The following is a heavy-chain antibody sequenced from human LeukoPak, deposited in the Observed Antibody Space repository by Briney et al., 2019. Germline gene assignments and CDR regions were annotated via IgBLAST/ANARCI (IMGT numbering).Heavy chain of an antibody. V-gene: IGHV3-49*04. D-gene: IGHD6-19*01. J-gene: IGHJ6*04. CDR3: TITPGYSSGYLPDV. Sequence: PGGPLRLSCTASGFTFGDYAMSWVRQAPGKGLEWVGFIRSKDYGGITEYAASVKGRFTISRDDSKSIAHLQMNSLKTEDTAVYYCTITPGYSSGYLPDVWGKGTTVTVSS. CDR1: GFTFGDYA. CDR2: IRSKDYGGIT.